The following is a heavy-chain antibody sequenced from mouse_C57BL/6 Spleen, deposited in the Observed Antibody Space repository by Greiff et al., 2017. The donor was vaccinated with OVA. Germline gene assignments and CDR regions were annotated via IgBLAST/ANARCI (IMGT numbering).Heavy chain of an antibody. CDR2: FFPGNSDT. CDR1: GYTFTSYW. J-gene: IGHJ2*01. Sequence: EVQLVESGTVLARPGASVTLSCTTSGYTFTSYWMHWVKQRSGQGLVWLGAFFPGNSDTSYNQKFKGKAKLTAVTSASTAYMKLSSLTNEDTAVYYCTYYDYFDYWGQGTTLTVSS. D-gene: IGHD2-1*01. CDR3: TYYDYFDY. V-gene: IGHV1-5*01.